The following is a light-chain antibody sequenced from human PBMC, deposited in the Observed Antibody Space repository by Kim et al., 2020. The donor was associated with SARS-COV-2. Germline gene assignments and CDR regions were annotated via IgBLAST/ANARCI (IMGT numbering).Light chain of an antibody. CDR1: QSVSSN. Sequence: TPGETAPLSFRASQSVSSNLACDQQTPGQAPRLLIYGAPTRASGIPARFSGSGSGTEFTLTISSLQSEDFAVYYCQQYDNWPPWTFGQGTKVDIK. V-gene: IGKV3-15*01. CDR2: GAP. CDR3: QQYDNWPPWT. J-gene: IGKJ1*01.